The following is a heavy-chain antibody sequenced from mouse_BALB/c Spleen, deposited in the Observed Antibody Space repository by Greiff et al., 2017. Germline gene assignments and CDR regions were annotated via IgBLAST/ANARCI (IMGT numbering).Heavy chain of an antibody. CDR2: INPYNDGT. V-gene: IGHV1-14*01. CDR3: AREGGYYSFAY. CDR1: GYTFTSYV. D-gene: IGHD2-3*01. Sequence: VQLKQSGPELVKPGASVKMSCKASGYTFTSYVMHWVKQKPGQGLEWIGYINPYNDGTKYNEKFKGKATLTSDKSSSTAYMELSSLTSEDSAVYYCAREGGYYSFAYWGQGTLVTVSA. J-gene: IGHJ3*01.